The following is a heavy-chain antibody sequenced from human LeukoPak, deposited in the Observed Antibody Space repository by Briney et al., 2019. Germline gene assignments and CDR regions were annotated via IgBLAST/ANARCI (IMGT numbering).Heavy chain of an antibody. V-gene: IGHV3-30*04. CDR2: ISYDGSNK. J-gene: IGHJ4*02. CDR3: ARDLTGSGWYGFWDY. CDR1: GFTFSSYA. D-gene: IGHD6-19*01. Sequence: PGRSLRLSCAASGFTFSSYAMHWVRQAPGKGLEWVAVISYDGSNKYYADSVKGRFTISRDNSKNTLYLQMNSLRAEDTAVYYCARDLTGSGWYGFWDYWGQGTLVTVSS.